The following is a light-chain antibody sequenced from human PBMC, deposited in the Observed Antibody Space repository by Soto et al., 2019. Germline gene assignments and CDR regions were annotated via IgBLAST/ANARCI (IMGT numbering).Light chain of an antibody. Sequence: EIVLTQFPASLSLSPGETATLSCRASEGVSNYLAWYQQKPGQAPRLLIYDASNRATAIPARFSGSGSGTDFTLTISSPEPEDSGLDFCLQRSHWLTFGGGTKVEIK. CDR2: DAS. CDR1: EGVSNY. J-gene: IGKJ4*01. V-gene: IGKV3-11*01. CDR3: LQRSHWLT.